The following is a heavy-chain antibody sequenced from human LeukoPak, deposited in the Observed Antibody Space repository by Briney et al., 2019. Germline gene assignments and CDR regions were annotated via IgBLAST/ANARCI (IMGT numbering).Heavy chain of an antibody. D-gene: IGHD6-19*01. J-gene: IGHJ6*03. Sequence: ASVKVSCKASGYTFTGYYMHWVRQAPGQGLEWMGWINPNTGGTNYAQKFQGRVTMTRDTSISTAYMELSRLRSDDTAMYYCARVSSGWYVRYYYYMDVWGKGTTVTISS. V-gene: IGHV1-2*02. CDR1: GYTFTGYY. CDR2: INPNTGGT. CDR3: ARVSSGWYVRYYYYMDV.